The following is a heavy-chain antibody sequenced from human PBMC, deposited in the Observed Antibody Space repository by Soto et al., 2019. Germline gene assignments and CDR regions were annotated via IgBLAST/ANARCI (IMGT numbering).Heavy chain of an antibody. CDR3: ARNRIGSSWCFDY. D-gene: IGHD6-13*01. CDR2: IYYSGST. Sequence: SETLSLTCTVSGGSISSSSYYWGWIRQPPGKGLEWIGSIYYSGSTYYNPSLKSRVTISVDTSKNQFSLKLSSVTAADTAVYYCARNRIGSSWCFDYWGQGTLVTVSS. J-gene: IGHJ4*02. CDR1: GGSISSSSYY. V-gene: IGHV4-39*01.